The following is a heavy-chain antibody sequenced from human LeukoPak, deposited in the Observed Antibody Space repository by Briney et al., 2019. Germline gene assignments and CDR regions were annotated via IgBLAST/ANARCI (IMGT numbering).Heavy chain of an antibody. CDR3: ARLSITIFGVVILHMDV. Sequence: PGGSLRLSCAASGFTFSSYSMNWVRQAPGKGLEWVSYISSSSSTIYYADSVKGRFTISRDNAKNSLYLQMNSLRAEDTAVYYCARLSITIFGVVILHMDVWGKGTTVTVSS. J-gene: IGHJ6*03. V-gene: IGHV3-48*01. CDR1: GFTFSSYS. CDR2: ISSSSSTI. D-gene: IGHD3-3*01.